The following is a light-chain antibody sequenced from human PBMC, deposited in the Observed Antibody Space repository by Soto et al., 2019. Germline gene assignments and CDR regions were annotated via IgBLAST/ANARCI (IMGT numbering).Light chain of an antibody. CDR1: QSISTY. J-gene: IGKJ2*01. CDR2: DAS. V-gene: IGKV3-11*01. CDR3: QQRSNWPPYT. Sequence: EIVLTQSPATLSSSPGETATLSCRASQSISTYLVWYQQKPGQAPRLLIYDASNRATGIPARFSGSGSGTDFTLTMSSLEPEDFAVYYCQQRSNWPPYTFGQGTKLEIK.